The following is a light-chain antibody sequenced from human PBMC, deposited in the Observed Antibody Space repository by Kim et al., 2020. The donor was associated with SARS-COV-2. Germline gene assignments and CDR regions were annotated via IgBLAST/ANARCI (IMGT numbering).Light chain of an antibody. CDR3: KQYAT. V-gene: IGKV1-33*01. J-gene: IGKJ2*01. Sequence: DIKMTQSPSSLSASVGDRVTILCQASQDIGNELNWYQQKPGQAPKLLIYDTSKFQIGVPSRFSASGSGTHFTLTISSLQPEDFATYYCKQYATFGQGTKVDIK. CDR2: DTS. CDR1: QDIGNE.